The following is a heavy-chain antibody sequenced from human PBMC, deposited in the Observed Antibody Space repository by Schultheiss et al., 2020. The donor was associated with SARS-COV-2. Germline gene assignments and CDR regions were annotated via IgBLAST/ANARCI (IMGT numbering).Heavy chain of an antibody. CDR1: GGSISSYY. Sequence: SETLSLTCTVSGGSISSYYWSWIRQPPGKGLEWIGYIYYSGSTNYNPSLKSRVTISVDTSKNQFSLKLSSVTAADTAVYYCARRPWNAFDIWGQGTMVTVSS. V-gene: IGHV4-59*01. J-gene: IGHJ3*02. CDR3: ARRPWNAFDI. CDR2: IYYSGST.